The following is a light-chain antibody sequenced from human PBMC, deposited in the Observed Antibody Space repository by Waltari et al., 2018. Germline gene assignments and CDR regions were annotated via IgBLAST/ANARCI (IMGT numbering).Light chain of an antibody. CDR3: QSFDNYVSGGTV. CDR1: SSNIGAGHD. J-gene: IGLJ3*02. V-gene: IGLV1-40*01. CDR2: GNT. Sequence: QSVLTQPPSVSGAPGQRVTISCTGSSSNIGAGHDVHWYQRLPGTAPKLPIYGNTNRPSGAPDLFSGSKSGTSASLAITALQAEDEADYFCQSFDNYVSGGTVFGGGTKLAVL.